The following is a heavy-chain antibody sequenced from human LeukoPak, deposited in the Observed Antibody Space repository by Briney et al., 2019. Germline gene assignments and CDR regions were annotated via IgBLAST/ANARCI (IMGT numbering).Heavy chain of an antibody. CDR3: AKGIYSSGWSNFDY. CDR1: GFTFSNSA. CDR2: LSGSGITT. Sequence: GGSLRLSCAASGFTFSNSAMSWVRQAPGKGLEWVSTLSGSGITTYYADSVKGRFTISRDNSKNTLYLQMNSLRAEDTAVYYCAKGIYSSGWSNFDYWGHGTLVTVSS. J-gene: IGHJ4*01. V-gene: IGHV3-23*01. D-gene: IGHD6-19*01.